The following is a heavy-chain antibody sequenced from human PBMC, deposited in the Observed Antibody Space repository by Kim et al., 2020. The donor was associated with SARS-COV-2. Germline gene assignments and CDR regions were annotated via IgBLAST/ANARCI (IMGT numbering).Heavy chain of an antibody. CDR2: IRSKAYGGTT. CDR1: GFTFGDYA. V-gene: IGHV3-49*03. CDR3: TRFAPRDFDWLFRREGGMGV. Sequence: GGSLRLSCTASGFTFGDYAMSWFRQAPGKGLEWVGFIRSKAYGGTTEYAASVKGRFTISRDDSKSIAYLQMNSLKTEDTAVYYCTRFAPRDFDWLFRREGGMGVWGQGTTVTVSS. J-gene: IGHJ6*02. D-gene: IGHD3-9*01.